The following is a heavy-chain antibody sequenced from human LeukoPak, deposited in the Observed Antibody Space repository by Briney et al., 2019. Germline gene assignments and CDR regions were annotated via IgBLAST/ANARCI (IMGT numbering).Heavy chain of an antibody. D-gene: IGHD6-19*01. Sequence: GGSLRLSCSASGSSLSRVSMWLVGLAPEKGLEWVSSLNSAGGMTYYADSVKGRFTISRDNLENTLYLQMNSLRAEDTAVYYCAKGGSGWYGHFDLWGQGTLVTVSS. J-gene: IGHJ4*02. CDR2: LNSAGGMT. CDR1: GSSLSRVS. V-gene: IGHV3-23*01. CDR3: AKGGSGWYGHFDL.